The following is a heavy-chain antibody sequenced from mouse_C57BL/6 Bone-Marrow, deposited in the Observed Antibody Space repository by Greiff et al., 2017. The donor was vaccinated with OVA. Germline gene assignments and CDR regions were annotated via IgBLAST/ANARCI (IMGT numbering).Heavy chain of an antibody. CDR1: GYTFTSYW. CDR3: ARLGDGYGAPY. Sequence: VQLQQPGAELVRPGTSVKLSCKASGYTFTSYWMHWVKQRPGQGLEWIGVIDPSDSYTNYNQKFKGKATLTVDTYSSTAYMQLSSLTSEDSAVYDGARLGDGYGAPYWGQGTTLTVSS. CDR2: IDPSDSYT. V-gene: IGHV1-59*01. D-gene: IGHD2-3*01. J-gene: IGHJ2*01.